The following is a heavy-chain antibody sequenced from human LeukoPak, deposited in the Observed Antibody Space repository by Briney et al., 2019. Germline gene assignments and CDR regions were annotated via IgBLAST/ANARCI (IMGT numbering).Heavy chain of an antibody. Sequence: PSETLSLTCTVSGYSISSGYYWGWIRQPPGKGLEWIGSIYHSGSTYYNPSLKSRVTILLDMSKNQFSLNLSSVTAADTAVYYCARRPRGVIIKTWFDSWGQGTLVTVSS. J-gene: IGHJ5*01. CDR3: ARRPRGVIIKTWFDS. CDR2: IYHSGST. CDR1: GYSISSGYY. V-gene: IGHV4-38-2*02. D-gene: IGHD3-10*01.